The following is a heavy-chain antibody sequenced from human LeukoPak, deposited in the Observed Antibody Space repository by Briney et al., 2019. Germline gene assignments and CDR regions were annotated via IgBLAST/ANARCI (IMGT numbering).Heavy chain of an antibody. CDR3: ARKQGGVVPAATDAFDI. CDR2: ISAYNGNT. Sequence: ASVKVSCKASGYTFTSYGISWVRQAPGQGLEWMGWISAYNGNTNYAQKLQGRVTMTTDTSTSTAYMELRSLRSDDTAVYYCARKQGGVVPAATDAFDIWAKGQWSPSLQ. V-gene: IGHV1-18*01. CDR1: GYTFTSYG. J-gene: IGHJ3*02. D-gene: IGHD2-2*01.